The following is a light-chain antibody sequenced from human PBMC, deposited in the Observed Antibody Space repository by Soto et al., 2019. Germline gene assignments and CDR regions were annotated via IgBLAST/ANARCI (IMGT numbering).Light chain of an antibody. Sequence: DIRLTQSPSSLYASVGDRLTITCQASQDIKNYLNWYQQKSGKAPKLLIYDASDLETGVPSRFSGSGSGTDFTFTINSLQPEDIATYYCQQYDNLPLTFGGGTKVDIK. J-gene: IGKJ4*01. V-gene: IGKV1-33*01. CDR3: QQYDNLPLT. CDR2: DAS. CDR1: QDIKNY.